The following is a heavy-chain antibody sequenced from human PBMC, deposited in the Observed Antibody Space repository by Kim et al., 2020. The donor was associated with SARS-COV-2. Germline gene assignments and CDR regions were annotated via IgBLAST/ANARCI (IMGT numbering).Heavy chain of an antibody. Sequence: SETLSLTCTVSGGSISSYYWSWIRQPPGKGLEWIGYIYYSGSTNYNPSLKSRVTISVDTSKNQFSLKLSSVTAADTAVYYCAMGGAAAGRSSGWPVEYYYGMDVWGQGTTVTVSS. D-gene: IGHD6-13*01. V-gene: IGHV4-59*01. J-gene: IGHJ6*02. CDR1: GGSISSYY. CDR3: AMGGAAAGRSSGWPVEYYYGMDV. CDR2: IYYSGST.